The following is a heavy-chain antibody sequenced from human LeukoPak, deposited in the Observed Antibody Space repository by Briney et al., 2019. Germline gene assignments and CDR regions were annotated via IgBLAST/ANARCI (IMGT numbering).Heavy chain of an antibody. Sequence: SETLSLTCTVSGYSISSGYYWGWIRQPPGKGLEWIVNIYHTGSTYYNPSLKSRVTISVDTSKNQFSLKLSSVTAADTAFYYCARYIVSYPHDAFDIWGQGTMVTVSS. J-gene: IGHJ3*02. CDR1: GYSISSGYY. CDR2: IYHTGST. D-gene: IGHD1-26*01. V-gene: IGHV4-38-2*02. CDR3: ARYIVSYPHDAFDI.